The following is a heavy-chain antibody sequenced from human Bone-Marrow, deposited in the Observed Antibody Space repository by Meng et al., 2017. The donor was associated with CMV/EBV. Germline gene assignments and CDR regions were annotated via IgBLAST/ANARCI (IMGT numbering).Heavy chain of an antibody. J-gene: IGHJ1*01. D-gene: IGHD2-2*01. CDR1: GGTFSSYT. V-gene: IGHV1-69*02. CDR2: IIPILGIA. CDR3: ARGPDCSSTSCRGLDFQH. Sequence: SVKVSCKASGGTFSSYTISWVRQAPGQGLEWMGRIIPILGIANYAQKFQGRVTITADKSTSTAYMELSSLRSEDTAVYYCARGPDCSSTSCRGLDFQHWGQGTLVTVSS.